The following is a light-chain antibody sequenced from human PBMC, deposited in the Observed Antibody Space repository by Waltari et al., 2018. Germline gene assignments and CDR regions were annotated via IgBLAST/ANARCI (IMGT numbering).Light chain of an antibody. CDR2: GAS. J-gene: IGKJ1*01. CDR1: HSVSSK. Sequence: EIVMTQSPATLSVSPGERATLPCRASHSVSSKIAWYHQKPGQAPRLLIDGASTRATGIPARFSGSGSGTEFTLTISSLQSEDVGVYYCQQYSDWPTFGRGTKVELK. CDR3: QQYSDWPT. V-gene: IGKV3-15*01.